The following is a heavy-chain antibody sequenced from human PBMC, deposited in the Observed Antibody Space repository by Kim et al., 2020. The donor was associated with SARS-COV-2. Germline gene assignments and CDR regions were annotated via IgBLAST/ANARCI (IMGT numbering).Heavy chain of an antibody. D-gene: IGHD3-22*01. Sequence: GGSLRLSCAASGFTFSSYGMHWVRQAPGKGLEWVAVISYDGSNKYYADSVKGRFTISRDNSKNTLYLQMNSLRAEDTAVYYCARSGEGRDYDSSGYYFDYYYGMDVWGQGTTVTVSS. J-gene: IGHJ6*02. V-gene: IGHV3-33*05. CDR1: GFTFSSYG. CDR3: ARSGEGRDYDSSGYYFDYYYGMDV. CDR2: ISYDGSNK.